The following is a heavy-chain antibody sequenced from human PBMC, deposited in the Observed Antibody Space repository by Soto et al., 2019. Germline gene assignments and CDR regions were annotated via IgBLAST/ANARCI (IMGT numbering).Heavy chain of an antibody. D-gene: IGHD3-22*01. J-gene: IGHJ3*02. CDR3: AKDQRVSTYYYDSSGYLNDAFDI. V-gene: IGHV3-30*18. CDR1: GFTFSSYG. CDR2: ISYDGSNK. Sequence: VGSLRLSCAASGFTFSSYGIHWVRQAPGKGLEWVAVISYDGSNKYYADSVKGRFTISRDNSKNTLYLQMNSLRAEDTAVYYCAKDQRVSTYYYDSSGYLNDAFDIWGQGTMVTVSS.